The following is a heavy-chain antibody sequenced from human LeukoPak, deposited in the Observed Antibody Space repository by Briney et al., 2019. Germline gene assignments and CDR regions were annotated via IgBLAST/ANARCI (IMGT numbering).Heavy chain of an antibody. D-gene: IGHD3-9*01. CDR3: ARGVLRYFDWLLSGY. V-gene: IGHV1-2*02. Sequence: ASVKVSCKASGYTFTNYYLHWVRQAPGQGLEWMGIINPIGCTNYAQKLQVRVTITSDTSISTAYMELSRLRSDDTAVYSCARGVLRYFDWLLSGYWGQGTLVTVSS. CDR2: INPIGCT. J-gene: IGHJ4*02. CDR1: GYTFTNYY.